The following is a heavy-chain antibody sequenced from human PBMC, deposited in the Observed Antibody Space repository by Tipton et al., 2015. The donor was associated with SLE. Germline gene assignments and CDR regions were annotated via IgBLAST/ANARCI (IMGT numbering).Heavy chain of an antibody. V-gene: IGHV4-34*01. Sequence: LRLSCAVYGGSFSGYFWTWIRQPPGKGLEWIGEINHSGSTNYNPSLKRRVTVSVDPSKNQFSLRWSSVTAADTAAYSCARSPGAHGDDVWYFDLWGRGTLVTVSS. D-gene: IGHD4-17*01. CDR3: ARSPGAHGDDVWYFDL. CDR1: GGSFSGYF. J-gene: IGHJ2*01. CDR2: INHSGST.